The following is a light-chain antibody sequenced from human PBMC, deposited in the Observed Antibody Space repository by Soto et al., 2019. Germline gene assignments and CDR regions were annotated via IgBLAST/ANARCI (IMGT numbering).Light chain of an antibody. V-gene: IGKV3D-15*01. Sequence: EIVMTQSPGTLSLSLGETATLSCGASQSVSSNLAWYQQNPGQAPRLLIYGASTRATDIPARFSGSGSGTEFTLTINGLQSEDFAVYYCQQYHNWVTVGGATKV. CDR2: GAS. CDR1: QSVSSN. J-gene: IGKJ4*01. CDR3: QQYHNWVT.